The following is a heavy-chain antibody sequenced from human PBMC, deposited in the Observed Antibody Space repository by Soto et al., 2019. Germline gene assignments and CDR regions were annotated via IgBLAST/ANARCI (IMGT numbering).Heavy chain of an antibody. V-gene: IGHV4-39*01. CDR3: ARSDGSGSYSPRRLDY. CDR1: GVSIHNSHSF. D-gene: IGHD3-10*01. Sequence: SETLSLTCAVSGVSIHNSHSFWGWIRQPPGTGLEFIANVYYSGGAHYTPSCKSRVTISVETATNQVSLRMSSVTAAATAVYYCARSDGSGSYSPRRLDYWGQGTLVTVSS. CDR2: VYYSGGA. J-gene: IGHJ4*02.